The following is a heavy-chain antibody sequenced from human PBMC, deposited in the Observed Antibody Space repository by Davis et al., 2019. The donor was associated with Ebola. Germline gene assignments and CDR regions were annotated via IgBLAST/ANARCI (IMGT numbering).Heavy chain of an antibody. J-gene: IGHJ4*02. CDR1: GFTFSSYA. Sequence: PGGSLRLSCAASGFTFSSYAMHWVRQAPGKGLEWVAVISYDGSNKYYADSVKGRFTISRDNSKNTLYLQMNSLRAEDTAVYYCARDLATPKGVQWEVNLNYWGQGTLVTVSS. D-gene: IGHD1-26*01. CDR3: ARDLATPKGVQWEVNLNY. V-gene: IGHV3-30-3*01. CDR2: ISYDGSNK.